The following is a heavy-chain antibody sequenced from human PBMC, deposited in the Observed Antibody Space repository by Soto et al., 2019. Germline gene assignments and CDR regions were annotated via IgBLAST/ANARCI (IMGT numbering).Heavy chain of an antibody. D-gene: IGHD3-22*01. CDR2: ISYDGSNK. V-gene: IGHV3-30-3*01. CDR1: GFTFSSYA. CDR3: ASATLRLARPYYDSSGYYAFDI. Sequence: GGSLRLSCAASGFTFSSYAMHWVRQAPGKGLEWVAVISYDGSNKYYADSVKGRFTISRDNSKNTLYLQMNSLRAEDTAVYYCASATLRLARPYYDSSGYYAFDIWGQGTMVTVSS. J-gene: IGHJ3*02.